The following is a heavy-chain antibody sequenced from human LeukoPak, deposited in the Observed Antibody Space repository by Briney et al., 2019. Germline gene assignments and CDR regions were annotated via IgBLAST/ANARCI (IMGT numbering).Heavy chain of an antibody. CDR2: INHSGST. J-gene: IGHJ4*02. V-gene: IGHV4-34*01. D-gene: IGHD1-14*01. CDR1: GGSFSGYY. CDR3: ARQPAGRHRGASDY. Sequence: PSETLSLTCAVYGGSFSGYYWSWIRQPPGKGLEWIGEINHSGSTNYNPSLKSRVTISVDTSKNQFSLKLSSVTAADTAVYYCARQPAGRHRGASDYWGQGTLVTVSS.